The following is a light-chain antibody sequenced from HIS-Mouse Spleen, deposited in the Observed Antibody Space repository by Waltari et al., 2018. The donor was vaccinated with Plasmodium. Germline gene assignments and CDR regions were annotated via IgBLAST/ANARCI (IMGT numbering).Light chain of an antibody. Sequence: SYKLTQPLSVSVSPQQTSRITCAGDASPPNSASWYQQKSGQAHVLVISEDSKRPSGIPERFSGSSSGTMATLTISGAQVEDEADYYCYSTDSSGNHRVFGGGTKLTVL. J-gene: IGLJ3*02. V-gene: IGLV3-10*01. CDR3: YSTDSSGNHRV. CDR2: EDS. CDR1: ASPPNS.